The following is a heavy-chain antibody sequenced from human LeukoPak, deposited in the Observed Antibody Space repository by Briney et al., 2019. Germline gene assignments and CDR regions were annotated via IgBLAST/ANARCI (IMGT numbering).Heavy chain of an antibody. J-gene: IGHJ4*02. CDR3: ARSLWDDFWSGPKGEYYFDY. Sequence: SETLSLTCAVYGGSFSGYYWSWIRQPPGKGLEWIGESNHSGSTNYSPSLKSRVTISVDTSKNQFSLKLSSVTAADTAVYYCARSLWDDFWSGPKGEYYFDYWGQGTLVTVSS. CDR1: GGSFSGYY. CDR2: SNHSGST. D-gene: IGHD3-3*01. V-gene: IGHV4-34*01.